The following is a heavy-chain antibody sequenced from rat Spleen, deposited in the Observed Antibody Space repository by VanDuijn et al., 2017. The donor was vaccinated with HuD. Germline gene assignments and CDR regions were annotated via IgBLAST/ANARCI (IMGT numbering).Heavy chain of an antibody. J-gene: IGHJ2*01. V-gene: IGHV3-3*01. CDR3: ARWKYYDGFYKGYFDY. Sequence: EVQLQESGPGLVKPSQSLSLPCSVTGHSITSSYRWNWIRKFPGNKLEWMGYINSAGSTVYNPSLKSRISITRDTSKNQFFLQLNSVTTEDTATYYCARWKYYDGFYKGYFDYWGQGVMVTVSS. CDR2: INSAGST. D-gene: IGHD1-12*03. CDR1: GHSITSSYR.